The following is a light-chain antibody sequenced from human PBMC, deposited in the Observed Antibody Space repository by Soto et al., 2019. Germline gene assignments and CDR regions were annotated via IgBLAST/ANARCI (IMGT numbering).Light chain of an antibody. Sequence: QSALAHPASVSWSPGQSITISCTGASGYVGTYSLVSWYQQHPGKAPKVVIYEGHKRPSGVPDRFSGSTSVNTASLTISGLQTDEEADYYCCLYVGATNYVFGTGTKVTVL. CDR2: EGH. CDR1: SGYVGTYSL. V-gene: IGLV2-23*01. CDR3: CLYVGATNYV. J-gene: IGLJ1*01.